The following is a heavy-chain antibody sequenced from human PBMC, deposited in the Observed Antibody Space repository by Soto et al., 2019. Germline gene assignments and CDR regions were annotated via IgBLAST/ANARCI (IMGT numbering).Heavy chain of an antibody. CDR3: ARATTGYYYGMDV. J-gene: IGHJ6*02. Sequence: QVQLVQSGAEVKKPGSSVKVSCKASGGTFSRYGISWVRQAPGHGLEWMGGIIPIFGTANYAQKFQGRVTITGDESTSTAYMELSSLRSEDTAVYYCARATTGYYYGMDVWGQGTTVTVSS. CDR1: GGTFSRYG. CDR2: IIPIFGTA. V-gene: IGHV1-69*12. D-gene: IGHD4-17*01.